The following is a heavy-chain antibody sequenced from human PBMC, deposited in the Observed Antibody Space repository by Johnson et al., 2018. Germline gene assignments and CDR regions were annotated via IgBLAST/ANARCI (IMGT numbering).Heavy chain of an antibody. Sequence: VQLVESGGGLVKPGGSLRLSCAASGFSFSSYWMTWVRQTPGKGLEWVANINEDGSIQQYVDSVKGRFAISRDNPKKAADLKRNSRRAGDTAVYYCAREAEYSVEYVQYWGQGALVTVSS. CDR2: INEDGSIQ. D-gene: IGHD5/OR15-5a*01. V-gene: IGHV3-7*01. CDR3: AREAEYSVEYVQY. CDR1: GFSFSSYW. J-gene: IGHJ1*01.